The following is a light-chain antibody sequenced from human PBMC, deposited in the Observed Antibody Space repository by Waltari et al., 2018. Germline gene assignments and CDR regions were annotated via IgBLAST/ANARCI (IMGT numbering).Light chain of an antibody. J-gene: IGKJ2*02. Sequence: EIVLTQSPATLSLPPGETAPLSCRSSQSVVTYLAWYQQKPGQPPSLLIYDAANRATGIPARFRGSGSGTDVTLTISSLEAEDFAVYYCQQRSSWTPRTFGQGARLEIK. CDR1: QSVVTY. CDR3: QQRSSWTPRT. V-gene: IGKV3-11*01. CDR2: DAA.